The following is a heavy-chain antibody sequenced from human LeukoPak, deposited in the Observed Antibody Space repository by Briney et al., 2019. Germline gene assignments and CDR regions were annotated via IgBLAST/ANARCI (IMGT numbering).Heavy chain of an antibody. CDR2: FDPEDGET. CDR1: GYTLTELS. V-gene: IGHV1-24*01. Sequence: ASVKVSCKVSGYTLTELSMHWVRQAPGKGLEWMGGFDPEDGETIYAQKFQGRVTMTEDTSTDTAYMELSSLRSEDTAVYYCATAERVRGVIKRPFDYWGRGTLVTVSS. CDR3: ATAERVRGVIKRPFDY. D-gene: IGHD3-10*01. J-gene: IGHJ4*02.